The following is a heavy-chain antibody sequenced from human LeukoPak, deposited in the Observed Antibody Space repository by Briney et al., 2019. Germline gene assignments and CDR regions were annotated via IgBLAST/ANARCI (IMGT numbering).Heavy chain of an antibody. V-gene: IGHV4-59*01. J-gene: IGHJ3*02. CDR1: GGSISSYY. CDR3: ARDCGGDCPSAFDI. D-gene: IGHD2-21*02. CDR2: IYYSGST. Sequence: PSETLSLTCTVSGGSISSYYWSWIRQPPGKGLEWIGYIYYSGSTNYNPSLKSRVTILVDTSKNQFSLKLSSVTAADTAAYYCARDCGGDCPSAFDIWGQGTMVTVSS.